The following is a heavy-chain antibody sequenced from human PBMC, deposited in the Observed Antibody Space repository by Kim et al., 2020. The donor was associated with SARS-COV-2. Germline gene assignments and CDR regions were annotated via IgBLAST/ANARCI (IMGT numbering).Heavy chain of an antibody. CDR1: GGSISSGGYY. V-gene: IGHV4-31*03. J-gene: IGHJ2*01. CDR3: ARAVRPLYYDFWSGPWGYFDL. CDR2: IYYSGST. Sequence: SETLSLTCTVSGGSISSGGYYWSWIRQHPGKGLEWIGYIYYSGSTYYNPSLKSRVTISVDTSKNQFSLKLSSVTAADTAVYYCARAVRPLYYDFWSGPWGYFDLWGRGTLVTVSS. D-gene: IGHD3-3*01.